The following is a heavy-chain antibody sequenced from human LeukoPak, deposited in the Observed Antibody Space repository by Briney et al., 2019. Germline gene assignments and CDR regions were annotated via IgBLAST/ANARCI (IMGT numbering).Heavy chain of an antibody. Sequence: KPGGSLRLSCAASGFTFSSYSMNWVRHAPGKGLEWVSSISSSSSYIYYADSVKGRLTISRDNAKNSLYLQMNSLRAEDTAVYYCARDKVRAVAGPIFDYWGQGTLVTVSS. CDR1: GFTFSSYS. V-gene: IGHV3-21*01. CDR3: ARDKVRAVAGPIFDY. J-gene: IGHJ4*02. D-gene: IGHD6-19*01. CDR2: ISSSSSYI.